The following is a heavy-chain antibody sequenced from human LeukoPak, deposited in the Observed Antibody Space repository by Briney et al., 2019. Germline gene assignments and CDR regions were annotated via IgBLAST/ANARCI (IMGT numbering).Heavy chain of an antibody. J-gene: IGHJ4*02. CDR3: ARVGYYESSGYYEY. CDR2: INPNSGGT. V-gene: IGHV1-2*06. D-gene: IGHD3-22*01. CDR1: GYTLTDYY. Sequence: ASVKVSCTASGYTLTDYYLHWVRQAPGQGLEWMGRINPNSGGTNYAQKFQGRVTMTRDTSISTVYMELSRLRSDDTAVYYCARVGYYESSGYYEYWGQGTLVTVSS.